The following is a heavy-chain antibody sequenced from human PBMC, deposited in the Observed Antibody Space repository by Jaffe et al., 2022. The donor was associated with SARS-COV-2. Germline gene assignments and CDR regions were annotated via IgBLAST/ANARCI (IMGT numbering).Heavy chain of an antibody. CDR1: GFTFSSYA. CDR2: ISYDGSNK. J-gene: IGHJ4*02. V-gene: IGHV3-30-3*01. Sequence: QVQLVESGGGVVQPGRSLRLSCAASGFTFSSYAMHWVRQAPGKGLEWVAVISYDGSNKYYADSVKGRFTISRDNSKNTLYLQMNSLRAEDTAVYYCARDGYNYAFDYWGQGTLVTVSS. CDR3: ARDGYNYAFDY. D-gene: IGHD5-12*01.